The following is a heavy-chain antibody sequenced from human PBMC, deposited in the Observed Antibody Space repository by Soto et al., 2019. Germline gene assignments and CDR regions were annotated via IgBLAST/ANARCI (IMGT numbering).Heavy chain of an antibody. CDR3: AIQRSGVVY. D-gene: IGHD6-25*01. CDR2: XQXXXRGX. CDR1: GYSFTGNS. V-gene: IGHV1-2*02. J-gene: IGHJ4*02. Sequence: VSCKASGYSFTGNSIHWVRQAPGQGXXXXXXXQXXXRGXXYHXTXXXXVNXXXXXXTSTPYMDLSRLTSDDTAVYYCAIQRSGVVYWGQGTMVTVSS.